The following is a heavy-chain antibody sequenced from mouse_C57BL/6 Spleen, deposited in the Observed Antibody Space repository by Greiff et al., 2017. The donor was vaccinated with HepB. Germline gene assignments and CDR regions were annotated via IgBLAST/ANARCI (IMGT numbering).Heavy chain of an antibody. CDR3: ARDIRDGRSYWYFDV. D-gene: IGHD1-1*01. J-gene: IGHJ1*03. CDR2: IDPSDSYT. Sequence: QVQLQQPGAELVRPGTSVKLSCKASGYTFTSYWMHWVKQRPGQGLEWIGVIDPSDSYTNYNQKFKGKATLTVDTSSSTAYMQRSSLTSEGAAVYYCARDIRDGRSYWYFDVWGTGTTVTVSS. CDR1: GYTFTSYW. V-gene: IGHV1-59*01.